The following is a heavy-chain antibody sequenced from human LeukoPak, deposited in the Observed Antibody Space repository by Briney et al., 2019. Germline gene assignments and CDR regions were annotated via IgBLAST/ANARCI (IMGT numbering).Heavy chain of an antibody. Sequence: PGGSLRLSCAASGFTFSRYWMSWVRQAPGKGLGWVANIKEDGSEKYYVDSVKGRFTISRDNAKNSLYLQMNNLRAEDTAVYYCARDLGAYSGYGADYWGQGTLVTVFS. CDR3: ARDLGAYSGYGADY. D-gene: IGHD5-12*01. J-gene: IGHJ4*02. CDR2: IKEDGSEK. CDR1: GFTFSRYW. V-gene: IGHV3-7*01.